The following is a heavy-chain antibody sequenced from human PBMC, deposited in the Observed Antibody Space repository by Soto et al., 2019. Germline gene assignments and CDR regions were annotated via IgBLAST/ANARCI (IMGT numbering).Heavy chain of an antibody. J-gene: IGHJ6*03. CDR3: ARGMGMDV. D-gene: IGHD3-16*01. CDR1: RFTFDDYA. CDR2: ISWDGGST. V-gene: IGHV3-43D*04. Sequence: GGSLRLSCAASRFTFDDYAMHWVRQAPGKGLEWVSFISWDGGSTYYADSVKGRFTISRDNSKNSLYLKMDSLTTEDTALYYCARGMGMDVWGKGTTVTVSS.